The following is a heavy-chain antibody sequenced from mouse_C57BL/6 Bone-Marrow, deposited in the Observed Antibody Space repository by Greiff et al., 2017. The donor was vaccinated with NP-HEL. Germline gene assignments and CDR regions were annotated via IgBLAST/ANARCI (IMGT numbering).Heavy chain of an antibody. D-gene: IGHD4-1*01. CDR2: IDPSDSYT. CDR3: TGAWFAY. J-gene: IGHJ3*01. Sequence: QVQLQQPGAELVMPGASVKLSCKASGYTFTSYWMLWVKQRPGQGLEWIGEIDPSDSYTNYNQKFKGKSTLTVDKSSSTAYMQLSSLTSEDSAVYYCTGAWFAYWGQGTLVTVSA. V-gene: IGHV1-69*01. CDR1: GYTFTSYW.